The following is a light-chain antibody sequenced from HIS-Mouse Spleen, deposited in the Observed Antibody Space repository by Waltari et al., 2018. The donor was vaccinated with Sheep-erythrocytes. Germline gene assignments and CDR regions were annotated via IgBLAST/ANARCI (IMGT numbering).Light chain of an antibody. CDR3: QQYYSFPFT. Sequence: AIWITQSPSLLSASTGDTDTITFRMSQGIISFLAWYQQKPGKAPERLIYDASTLQSGVPSRFSGSGSGTDFTLTISCLQSEDFATYYCQQYYSFPFTFGPGTKVDIK. CDR1: QGIISF. V-gene: IGKV1D-8*02. J-gene: IGKJ3*01. CDR2: DAS.